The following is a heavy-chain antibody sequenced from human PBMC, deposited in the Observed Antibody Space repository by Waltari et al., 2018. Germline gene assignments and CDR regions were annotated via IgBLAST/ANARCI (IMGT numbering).Heavy chain of an antibody. CDR2: IKQDGSEK. CDR1: VFTFSTPW. J-gene: IGHJ4*02. CDR3: VRGAVDN. D-gene: IGHD2-15*01. V-gene: IGHV3-7*01. Sequence: EVQLVESGGGLVQPGGSLRPSCAASVFTFSTPWMSWARQAPGKGLEWVANIKQDGSEKYYLDAVKGRFTISRDNAKNSLYLQMNSLRAEDSAVYHWVRGAVDNWGQGTLVTVSS.